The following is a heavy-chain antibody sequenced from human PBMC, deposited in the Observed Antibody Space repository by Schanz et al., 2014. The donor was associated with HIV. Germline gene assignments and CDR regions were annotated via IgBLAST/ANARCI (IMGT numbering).Heavy chain of an antibody. D-gene: IGHD3-16*01. CDR2: ISGSGGST. J-gene: IGHJ6*02. CDR3: ARGAISSEYYYGMDV. CDR1: GLPFSTSA. Sequence: EVQLVESGGGLIQPGGSLRLSCAVSGLPFSTSAMSWVRQAPGKGLEWVSDISGSGGSTYYADSVKGRFTISRDNYKKPLSLQMSSLRSDDTAVYYSARGAISSEYYYGMDVWGQGTTVTVSS. V-gene: IGHV3-23*04.